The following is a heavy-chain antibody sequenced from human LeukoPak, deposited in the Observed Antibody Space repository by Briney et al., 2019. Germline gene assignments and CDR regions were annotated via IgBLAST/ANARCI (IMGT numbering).Heavy chain of an antibody. CDR2: IIPIFGTA. J-gene: IGHJ6*03. CDR1: GGTFSSYA. V-gene: IGHV1-69*06. CDR3: ARDGGSYYFWSGYLPYYYYLDV. D-gene: IGHD3-3*01. Sequence: SVKVSCKTSGGTFSSYAISWVRQAPGQGLEWMGGIIPIFGTAKYAQKFQGRVTITADKSTSTAYMELSGVRSDDTAVYYCARDGGSYYFWSGYLPYYYYLDVWGKGTTVTVSS.